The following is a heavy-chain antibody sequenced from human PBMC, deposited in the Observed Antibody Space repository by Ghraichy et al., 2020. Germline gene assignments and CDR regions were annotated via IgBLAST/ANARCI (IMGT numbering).Heavy chain of an antibody. V-gene: IGHV3-74*03. Sequence: GRSLRLSCAASGFTFSNYWMHWVRQVPGKGLVWVSRISGDGSSTTYADSVKGRFTISRDNGKNTLYLQMNSLRAEDTAVYYCSRSGFSGSRQDYWGQGTLVTVSS. CDR1: GFTFSNYW. D-gene: IGHD1-26*01. CDR2: ISGDGSST. CDR3: SRSGFSGSRQDY. J-gene: IGHJ4*02.